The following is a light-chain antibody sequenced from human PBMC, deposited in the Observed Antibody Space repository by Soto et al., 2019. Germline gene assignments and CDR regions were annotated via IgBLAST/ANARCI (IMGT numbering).Light chain of an antibody. CDR1: SSDVGGYNY. V-gene: IGLV2-8*01. CDR2: DVS. Sequence: QSVLTQPPSASGSPGQSVAISCTGTSSDVGGYNYVSWYQQHPGKAPKLMIYDVSERPSGVPDRFSGSKSGNTASLTVSGLQAEDKADYFCNLYTGTQDVFVTGTKVTVL. CDR3: NLYTGTQDV. J-gene: IGLJ1*01.